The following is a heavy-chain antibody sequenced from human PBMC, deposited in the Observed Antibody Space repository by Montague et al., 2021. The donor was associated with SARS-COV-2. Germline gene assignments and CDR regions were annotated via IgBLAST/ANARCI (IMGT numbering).Heavy chain of an antibody. Sequence: SETLSLTCAVYGGSFSGYYWSWIRQPPGKGLEWIGEISHSGSTNYNPSLKSRVTISVDTSKNQFSLKLGSVTAADTAVYYCARFPNSYYYDSKAAPATPDAFDIWGQGTMVTVSS. D-gene: IGHD3-22*01. CDR3: ARFPNSYYYDSKAAPATPDAFDI. V-gene: IGHV4-34*01. CDR1: GGSFSGYY. J-gene: IGHJ3*02. CDR2: ISHSGST.